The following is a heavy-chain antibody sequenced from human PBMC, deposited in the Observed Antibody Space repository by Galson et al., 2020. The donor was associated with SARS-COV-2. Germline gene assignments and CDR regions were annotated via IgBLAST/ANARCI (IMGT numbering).Heavy chain of an antibody. D-gene: IGHD3-22*01. Sequence: SETLSLTCTISGGSISSSGFYWAWIRQPPGKGLEWIGSVYYSGSAYYNPSLKSQVTISVDTSKNQFSLNLNSVTAADTAVYYCVRDASSGYYLRLFDYWGQGTLVTVSS. J-gene: IGHJ4*02. CDR2: VYYSGSA. CDR3: VRDASSGYYLRLFDY. V-gene: IGHV4-39*07. CDR1: GGSISSSGFY.